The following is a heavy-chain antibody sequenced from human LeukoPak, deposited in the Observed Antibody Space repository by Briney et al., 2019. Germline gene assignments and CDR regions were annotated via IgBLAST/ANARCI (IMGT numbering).Heavy chain of an antibody. Sequence: GESLKISCKGSGYSFTSYWIGWVRQMPGKGLEWMGIIYPGDSDTRYSPSFQGQVTISADKSISTAYLQWSSLKASDTAMYYCARIYDSSSYPTSFDYWGQGTLVTVSS. V-gene: IGHV5-51*01. CDR2: IYPGDSDT. CDR3: ARIYDSSSYPTSFDY. J-gene: IGHJ4*02. CDR1: GYSFTSYW. D-gene: IGHD3-22*01.